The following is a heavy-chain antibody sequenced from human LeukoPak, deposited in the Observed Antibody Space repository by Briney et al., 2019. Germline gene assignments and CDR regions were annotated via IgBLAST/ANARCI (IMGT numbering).Heavy chain of an antibody. D-gene: IGHD4-17*01. Sequence: PSETLSLTCTVSGGAVSSGSYYWSWIRQPPGQGLEWIGYIHYSGSTKYNPSLKSRVTMSVDTSKNQFSLEVTSVTAADTAIYYCTRTNYGDYNWFDPWGQGTLVTVSS. J-gene: IGHJ5*02. CDR2: IHYSGST. V-gene: IGHV4-61*01. CDR1: GGAVSSGSYY. CDR3: TRTNYGDYNWFDP.